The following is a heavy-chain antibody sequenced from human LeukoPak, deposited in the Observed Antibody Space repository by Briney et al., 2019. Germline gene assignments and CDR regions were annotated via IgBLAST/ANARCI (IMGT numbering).Heavy chain of an antibody. V-gene: IGHV1-69*05. CDR3: ARDSRGYYYDSSGHFDY. J-gene: IGHJ4*02. Sequence: SVKVSCKASGGTFSSYAISWVRQAPGQGLEWMGGIIPIFGTANYAQKFQGRGTITTDEYTSKAYMELSSLRSEDTAVYYCARDSRGYYYDSSGHFDYWGQGTLVTVSS. D-gene: IGHD3-22*01. CDR1: GGTFSSYA. CDR2: IIPIFGTA.